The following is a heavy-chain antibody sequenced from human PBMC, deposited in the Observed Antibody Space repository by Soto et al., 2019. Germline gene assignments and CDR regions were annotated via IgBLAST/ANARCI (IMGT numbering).Heavy chain of an antibody. CDR1: GFTFSSYG. J-gene: IGHJ6*02. D-gene: IGHD3-3*01. CDR3: ARDRTHYDFWSGYYKGYYYGMDV. V-gene: IGHV3-33*01. CDR2: IWYDGSNK. Sequence: PGGSMRLSCAASGFTFSSYGMHWVRQAPGKGLEWVAVIWYDGSNKYYADSVKGRFTISRDNSKNTLYLQRNSLRAENTAVYYYARDRTHYDFWSGYYKGYYYGMDVWGQGTTVTVSS.